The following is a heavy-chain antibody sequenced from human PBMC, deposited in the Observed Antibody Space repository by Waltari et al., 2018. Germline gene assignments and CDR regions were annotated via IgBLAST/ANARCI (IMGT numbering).Heavy chain of an antibody. J-gene: IGHJ4*02. CDR3: ARDGARSYYFDY. Sequence: QVQLVESGGGVVQPGRSLRLSCAASGFTFSSYAMHWVRQAPGKWLEWVAVISYDGSNKYYADSVKGRFTISRDNSKNTLYLQMNSLRAEDTAVYYCARDGARSYYFDYWGQGTLVTVSS. V-gene: IGHV3-30-3*01. D-gene: IGHD3-16*01. CDR2: ISYDGSNK. CDR1: GFTFSSYA.